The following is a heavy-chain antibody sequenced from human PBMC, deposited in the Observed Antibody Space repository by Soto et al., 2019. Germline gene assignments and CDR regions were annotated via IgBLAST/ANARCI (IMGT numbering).Heavy chain of an antibody. V-gene: IGHV1-58*01. CDR3: ARTSGYYFYDY. J-gene: IGHJ4*02. CDR1: GFTFTSSA. CDR2: IVVGSGNT. D-gene: IGHD3-3*01. Sequence: SVKVSCKASGFTFTSSAVQWVRQARGQRLEWIGWIVVGSGNTKYSQKFQGRVTITRETSASTAYMELSSLRSEDTAVYYCARTSGYYFYDYWGQGTLVTVSS.